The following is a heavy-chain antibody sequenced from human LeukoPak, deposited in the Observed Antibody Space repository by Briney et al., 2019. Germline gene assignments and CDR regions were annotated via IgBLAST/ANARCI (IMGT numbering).Heavy chain of an antibody. CDR2: IRSDTGT. CDR3: ARESNRRLHYYGIDV. Sequence: GGSLRLSCAASGLSVSHNYMTWVRQAPGKGLQWVSMIRSDTGTDYADSVKGRFTISRDSSNNTLFLQMNSLRAEDTAIYYCARESNRRLHYYGIDVWGLGTTVTVSS. CDR1: GLSVSHNY. V-gene: IGHV3-66*01. D-gene: IGHD2-15*01. J-gene: IGHJ6*02.